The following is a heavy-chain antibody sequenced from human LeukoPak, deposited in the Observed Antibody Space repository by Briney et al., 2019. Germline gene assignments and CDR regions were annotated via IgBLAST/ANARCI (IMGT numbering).Heavy chain of an antibody. CDR3: AGLVGRYSSGLYYYYFDY. Sequence: SGTLSLTCTVSGDSINSLDLWSWVRQPPGKGLGWIGEMYLSGTTHSNPSVKSRVIISIDKSKNQFFLNLSSVTAADTAVYYCAGLVGRYSSGLYYYYFDYWGQGTLVTVSS. CDR1: GDSINSLDL. V-gene: IGHV4-4*02. D-gene: IGHD3-22*01. J-gene: IGHJ4*02. CDR2: MYLSGTT.